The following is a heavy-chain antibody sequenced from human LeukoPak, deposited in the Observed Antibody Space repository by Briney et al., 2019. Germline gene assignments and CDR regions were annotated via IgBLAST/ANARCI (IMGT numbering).Heavy chain of an antibody. D-gene: IGHD4-17*01. V-gene: IGHV1-18*01. CDR3: ATPLPPSTYGDYNYYGMDV. Sequence: ASVKVSCKASGYTFTIYGISWVRQAPGQGLEWMGWISAYNGNTNYAQKLQGRVTMTTDTSTSTAYMELRSLRSDDTAVYYCATPLPPSTYGDYNYYGMDVWGQGTTVTVSS. CDR2: ISAYNGNT. J-gene: IGHJ6*02. CDR1: GYTFTIYG.